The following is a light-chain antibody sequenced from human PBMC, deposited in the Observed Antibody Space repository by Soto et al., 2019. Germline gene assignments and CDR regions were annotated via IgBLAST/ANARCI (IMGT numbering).Light chain of an antibody. V-gene: IGLV2-14*01. CDR2: DVS. CDR3: TSFTSASTQV. Sequence: QSALTQPASVSGSPGQSITISCTGTSSDVGAYNYVSWYQQPPGKAPKLMIYDVSNRPSGVSNRFSGSKSGNTASLTISGLQAEDEADYYCTSFTSASTQVFGGGTKVTVL. J-gene: IGLJ2*01. CDR1: SSDVGAYNY.